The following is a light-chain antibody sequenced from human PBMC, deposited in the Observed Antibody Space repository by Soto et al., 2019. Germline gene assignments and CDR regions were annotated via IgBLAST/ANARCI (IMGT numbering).Light chain of an antibody. V-gene: IGLV2-14*01. Sequence: QSALTQPASVSGFPGQSITISCTGTSSDVGGYKYVSWYQQHPGKAPKLIIYEVSNRPSGVSNRFSGSKSGNTASLTISGLQAEDEADYYCNSYTSRSNFDVFGTRTKVTVL. CDR2: EVS. CDR1: SSDVGGYKY. CDR3: NSYTSRSNFDV. J-gene: IGLJ1*01.